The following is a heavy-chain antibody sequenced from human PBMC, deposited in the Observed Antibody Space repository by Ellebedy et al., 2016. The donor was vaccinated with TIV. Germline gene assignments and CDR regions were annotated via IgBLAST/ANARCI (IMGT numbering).Heavy chain of an antibody. CDR1: AFSFRSNS. D-gene: IGHD1-26*01. CDR2: IHSDGST. CDR3: ASQRGPLLGADTYDYYGLDV. J-gene: IGHJ6*02. V-gene: IGHV3-53*01. Sequence: GESLKISCVVPAFSFRSNSMTWVRQAPGEGLQWVSLIHSDGSTYYTHSVKGRFTISRDTSKSTLYLQMNNLRSEDTAVYYCASQRGPLLGADTYDYYGLDVWGQGTTVTVSS.